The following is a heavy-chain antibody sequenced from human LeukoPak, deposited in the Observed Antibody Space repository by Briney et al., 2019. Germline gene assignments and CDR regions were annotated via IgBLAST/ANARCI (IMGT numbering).Heavy chain of an antibody. Sequence: SETLSLTCTVSGGSISSSSYYWGWIRQPPGKGLEWIGSIYYSGSTCYNPSLKSRVTISVDTSKNQFSLKLSSVTAADTAVYYCARIFGVGGSGSYGALDIWGQGTMVTVSS. D-gene: IGHD3-10*01. CDR1: GGSISSSSYY. V-gene: IGHV4-39*01. J-gene: IGHJ3*02. CDR3: ARIFGVGGSGSYGALDI. CDR2: IYYSGST.